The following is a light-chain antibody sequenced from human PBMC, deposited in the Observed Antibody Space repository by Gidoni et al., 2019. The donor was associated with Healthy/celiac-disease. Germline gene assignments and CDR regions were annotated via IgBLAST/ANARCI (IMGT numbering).Light chain of an antibody. CDR2: QDS. CDR3: QAWDSSTVV. CDR1: KLGDKY. V-gene: IGLV3-1*01. J-gene: IGLJ2*01. Sequence: SYEMTQPPSVSVSPGQTASITCSGDKLGDKYACRYQQTPGKSPVLVIYQDSKRPSGIPERFSGSTSGNTATLTISGTHAMDAAYYYCQAWDSSTVVFGGGTKLTVL.